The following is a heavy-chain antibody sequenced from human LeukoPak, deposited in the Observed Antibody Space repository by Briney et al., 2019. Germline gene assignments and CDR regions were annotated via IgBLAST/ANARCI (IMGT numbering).Heavy chain of an antibody. J-gene: IGHJ5*02. V-gene: IGHV1-18*01. CDR3: ARDQVDYSGGTCYSVFWFDP. CDR2: INGYNGNT. D-gene: IGHD2-15*01. Sequence: GASVKVSCKASGYTFTSYGISWVRQAPGQGLEWMGWINGYNGNTNYAQKLQGRVTMTTDTSTSTAYMELRSLRSDDTAVYYCARDQVDYSGGTCYSVFWFDPWGQGTLVTVSS. CDR1: GYTFTSYG.